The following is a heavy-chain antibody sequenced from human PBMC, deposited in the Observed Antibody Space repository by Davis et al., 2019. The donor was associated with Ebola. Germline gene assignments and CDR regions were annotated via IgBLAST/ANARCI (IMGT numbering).Heavy chain of an antibody. J-gene: IGHJ5*02. D-gene: IGHD6-13*01. Sequence: ASVKVSCKASGYTFTSYGISWVRQAPGQGLEWMGWISAYNGNTNYAQKLQGRVTMTTDTSTSTAYMELRSLRSDDTAVYYCARDRLYSSSWYSPRTDNWFDPWGQGTLVTVSS. CDR1: GYTFTSYG. CDR2: ISAYNGNT. CDR3: ARDRLYSSSWYSPRTDNWFDP. V-gene: IGHV1-18*01.